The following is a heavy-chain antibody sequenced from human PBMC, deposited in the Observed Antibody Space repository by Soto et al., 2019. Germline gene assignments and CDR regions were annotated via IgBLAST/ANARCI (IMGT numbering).Heavy chain of an antibody. CDR3: AREVAADGTFREDVFDI. CDR1: GGTFSNHA. D-gene: IGHD6-13*01. V-gene: IGHV1-69*12. J-gene: IGHJ3*02. Sequence: QVHLVQSGAEVKKPGSSVKVSCKASGGTFSNHAINWVRQAPGQGLEWMGRIIPIFTTTNYAQKFQGRVTITAAESTISAYMELSSLKPDDTAVYYCAREVAADGTFREDVFDIWGQGTLVTVSS. CDR2: IIPIFTTT.